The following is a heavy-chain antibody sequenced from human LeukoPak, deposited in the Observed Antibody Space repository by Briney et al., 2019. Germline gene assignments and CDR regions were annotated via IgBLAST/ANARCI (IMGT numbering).Heavy chain of an antibody. V-gene: IGHV3-23*01. CDR1: GFTFSNYA. J-gene: IGHJ3*02. D-gene: IGHD5-24*01. Sequence: GGSLRLSCAASGFTFSNYAMSWVRQAPGKGLEWVSTISGSGGTTYYADSVKGRFTISRDNSKNTPYLQMNSLRAEDTAVYYCASKKPREMATITPLGGAFDIWGQGTMVTVSS. CDR3: ASKKPREMATITPLGGAFDI. CDR2: ISGSGGTT.